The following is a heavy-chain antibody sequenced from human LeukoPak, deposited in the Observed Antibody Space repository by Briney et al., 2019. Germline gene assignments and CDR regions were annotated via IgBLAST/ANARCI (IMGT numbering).Heavy chain of an antibody. CDR3: ARDEGGQLNYFDY. J-gene: IGHJ4*02. Sequence: SETLSLTCTVSGGSIRSYYWNWIRQSPGKTLEWIGYIYYSGSTNYNPSLKSRVTISVDTPKSQFSLKLSSVTAADTAVYYCARDEGGQLNYFDYWGQGTLVTVSS. V-gene: IGHV4-59*01. D-gene: IGHD2-2*01. CDR1: GGSIRSYY. CDR2: IYYSGST.